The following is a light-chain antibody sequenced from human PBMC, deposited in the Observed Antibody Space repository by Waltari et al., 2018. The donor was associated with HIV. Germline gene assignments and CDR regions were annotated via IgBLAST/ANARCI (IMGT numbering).Light chain of an antibody. CDR1: QSVSSN. J-gene: IGKJ4*01. CDR2: GAS. V-gene: IGKV3-15*01. CDR3: QQYNNWPPLT. Sequence: EIVMTQSPATLSVSPGERATLSCRASQSVSSNLAWYQQKAGQAHRLLIYGASTRATGIPARFSGSGSGTEFTLTISSLQSEDFAVYYCQQYNNWPPLTFGGGTKVEIK.